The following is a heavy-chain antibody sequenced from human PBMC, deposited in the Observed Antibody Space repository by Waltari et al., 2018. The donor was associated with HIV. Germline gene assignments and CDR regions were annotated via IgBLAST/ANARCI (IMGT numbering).Heavy chain of an antibody. D-gene: IGHD3-22*01. V-gene: IGHV4-61*02. CDR2: IYTSGST. J-gene: IGHJ4*02. CDR3: ARDGYYDSSGYYYDYFDY. CDR1: GGSISSGSYY. Sequence: QVQLQESGPGLVKPSQTLSLTCTVSGGSISSGSYYWSWIRQPAGKGLEWIGRIYTSGSTNYNPSLKSRVTISVDTSKNQFSLKLSSVTAADTAVYYCARDGYYDSSGYYYDYFDYWGQGTLVTVSS.